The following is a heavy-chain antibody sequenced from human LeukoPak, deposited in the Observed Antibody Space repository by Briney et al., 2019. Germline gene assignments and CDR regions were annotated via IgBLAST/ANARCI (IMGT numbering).Heavy chain of an antibody. J-gene: IGHJ4*02. V-gene: IGHV3-21*01. D-gene: IGHD2-21*02. CDR2: ISSGSIYI. CDR3: ATDSPETAAFDY. Sequence: GGSLRLSCAASGFTFSDFSMNWVRQAPGKGLEWVSSISSGSIYIRYADSVKGRFTISRDNAKNSLYLQMNSLRAEDTAVYYCATDSPETAAFDYWGQGTLVTVSS. CDR1: GFTFSDFS.